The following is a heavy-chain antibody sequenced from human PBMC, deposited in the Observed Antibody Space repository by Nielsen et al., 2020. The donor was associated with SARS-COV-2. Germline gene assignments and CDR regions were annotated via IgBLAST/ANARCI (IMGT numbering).Heavy chain of an antibody. V-gene: IGHV3-20*03. CDR2: INWNGGST. Sequence: WIRQPPGKGLEWVSGINWNGGSTGYADSVKGRFTISRDNAKNSLYLQMNSLRAEDTALYYCARDDTLKGTRSYSYWGQGTLVTVSS. J-gene: IGHJ4*02. CDR3: ARDDTLKGTRSYSY. D-gene: IGHD1-26*01.